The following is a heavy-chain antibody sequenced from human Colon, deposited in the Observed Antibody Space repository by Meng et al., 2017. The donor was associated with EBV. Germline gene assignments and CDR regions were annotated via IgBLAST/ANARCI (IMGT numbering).Heavy chain of an antibody. Sequence: QVQLVQAGSELKKPGASVRISCKASEYTFTTYGMNLVRQAPGLGLEWMGWINTNTGKPTYAQGLTGRFVFSLDTSVSTAYLQISSLKAEDTVVYYCARDSEAADYWGQGTLVTVSS. CDR1: EYTFTTYG. CDR3: ARDSEAADY. V-gene: IGHV7-4-1*02. D-gene: IGHD6-25*01. J-gene: IGHJ4*02. CDR2: INTNTGKP.